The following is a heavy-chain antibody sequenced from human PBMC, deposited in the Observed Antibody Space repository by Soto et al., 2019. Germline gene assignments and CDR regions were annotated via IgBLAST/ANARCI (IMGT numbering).Heavy chain of an antibody. V-gene: IGHV3-33*08. Sequence: GGSLRLSCAASGFAFSNSWMSWVRQAPGKGLEWVAVIWSDGNNKYYADSVKGRFTISRDNSKKTLYLQMNSLRAEDTAVYYCARVFDTYYFDSWGQGNMVTVSS. J-gene: IGHJ4*02. CDR3: ARVFDTYYFDS. D-gene: IGHD3-9*01. CDR2: IWSDGNNK. CDR1: GFAFSNSW.